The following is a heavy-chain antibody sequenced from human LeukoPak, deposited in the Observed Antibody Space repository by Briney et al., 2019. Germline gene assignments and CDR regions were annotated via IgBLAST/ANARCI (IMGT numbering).Heavy chain of an antibody. D-gene: IGHD4-17*01. V-gene: IGHV3-66*01. CDR2: IYRGGST. J-gene: IGHJ4*02. CDR3: ARERGARDYERFDY. Sequence: GGSLRLSCTASGLAVRSHYMIWVRLAPGKGLEWVAGIYRGGSTDYADSGKGRFTISIGTCKNTLYLQMECLRVEDTAVYFCARERGARDYERFDYWGQGTLVTVRS. CDR1: GLAVRSHY.